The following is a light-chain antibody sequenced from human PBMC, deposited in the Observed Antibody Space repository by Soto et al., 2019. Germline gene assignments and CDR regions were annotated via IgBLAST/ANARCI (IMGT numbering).Light chain of an antibody. CDR2: RAS. CDR3: QQYNNWPFT. J-gene: IGKJ2*01. CDR1: QSVSSN. Sequence: EIVMTQSPATLSVSPGDGATLSCWASQSVSSNLAWYHQKPGQAPRLLIYRASTRATGIPARFSGSGSGAEFTLTISSLQSEDFAVYYCQQYNNWPFTFGLGTKLEIK. V-gene: IGKV3-15*01.